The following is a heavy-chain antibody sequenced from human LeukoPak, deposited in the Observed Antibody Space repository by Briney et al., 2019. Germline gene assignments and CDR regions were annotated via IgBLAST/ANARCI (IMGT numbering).Heavy chain of an antibody. D-gene: IGHD3-22*01. V-gene: IGHV3-21*01. J-gene: IGHJ4*02. CDR2: ISSSSSYI. Sequence: GGSLRLSCAASGFTFSSYSMNGVRHAPGKGLEWVSSISSSSSYIYYADSVKGRFTISRDNAKNSLYPQMNSLRAEDTAVYYCARDLIIPSTMIGSLEYWGQGTLVTVSS. CDR3: ARDLIIPSTMIGSLEY. CDR1: GFTFSSYS.